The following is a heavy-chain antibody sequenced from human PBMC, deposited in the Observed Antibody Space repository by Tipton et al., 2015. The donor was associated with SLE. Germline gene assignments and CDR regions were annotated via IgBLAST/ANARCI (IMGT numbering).Heavy chain of an antibody. V-gene: IGHV4-4*07. CDR3: ARVWLDNAFDI. Sequence: TLSLTCTVSGGSLSSHYWSWIRQPAGKGLEWIGRIYTSGATDGNPSLKSRVTMSVDMSKNQIFLKMTSVTAADSAVYFCARVWLDNAFDIWGQGTRVTVSS. CDR2: IYTSGAT. J-gene: IGHJ3*02. D-gene: IGHD2-2*03. CDR1: GGSLSSHY.